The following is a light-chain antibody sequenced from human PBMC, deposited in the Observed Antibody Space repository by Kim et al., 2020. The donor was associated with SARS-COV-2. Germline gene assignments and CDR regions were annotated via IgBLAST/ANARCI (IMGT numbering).Light chain of an antibody. Sequence: ASVGDRVTITCRASQGISNNLAWDQQRTGKVPKLLIYAASALQAGVPSQFSGSGSGTDFTLTISSLRPEDVATYYCQKYNSAPRTFGQGAKVDIK. CDR2: AAS. J-gene: IGKJ1*01. CDR1: QGISNN. CDR3: QKYNSAPRT. V-gene: IGKV1-27*01.